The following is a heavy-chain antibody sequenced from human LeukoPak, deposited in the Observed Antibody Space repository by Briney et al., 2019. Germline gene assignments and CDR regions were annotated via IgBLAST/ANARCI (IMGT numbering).Heavy chain of an antibody. J-gene: IGHJ6*03. CDR1: GYSNSSGYY. V-gene: IGHV4-38-2*01. Sequence: SETLSLTCAVSGYSNSSGYYWGWIRQPPGKGLEWIGSIYHSGSAYYKPSLKSRVTISVDTSKNQFSLKLSSVTAADTAVYYCARRVYSSSSRYYYYMDVWGKGTTVTVSS. D-gene: IGHD6-6*01. CDR3: ARRVYSSSSRYYYYMDV. CDR2: IYHSGSA.